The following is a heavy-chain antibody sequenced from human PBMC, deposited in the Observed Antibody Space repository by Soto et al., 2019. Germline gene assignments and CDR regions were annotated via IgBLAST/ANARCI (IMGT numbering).Heavy chain of an antibody. V-gene: IGHV5-51*01. D-gene: IGHD4-17*01. CDR2: IYPGDSDT. CDR3: ATEATLWRGYFDY. CDR1: GYSFTSYW. Sequence: GESLKISCKGSGYSFTSYWIGWVRQMPGKGLEWMGIIYPGDSDTRYSPSFQGQVTISADKSISTAYLQWSSLKASDTAMYYCATEATLWRGYFDYWGQGPLVTVYS. J-gene: IGHJ4*02.